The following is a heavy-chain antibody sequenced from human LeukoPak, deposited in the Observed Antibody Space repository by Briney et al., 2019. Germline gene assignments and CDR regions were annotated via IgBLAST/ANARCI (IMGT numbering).Heavy chain of an antibody. V-gene: IGHV1-2*06. Sequence: ASVTVSCKASGYTFTGYYMHWVRQAPGQGLEWMGRINPNSGGTNYAQKLQGRVTMTRDTSISTAYMELSRLRSDATAVYYCASESGFGELSEGSDYWGKGTLVTVSS. CDR1: GYTFTGYY. D-gene: IGHD3-10*01. J-gene: IGHJ4*02. CDR3: ASESGFGELSEGSDY. CDR2: INPNSGGT.